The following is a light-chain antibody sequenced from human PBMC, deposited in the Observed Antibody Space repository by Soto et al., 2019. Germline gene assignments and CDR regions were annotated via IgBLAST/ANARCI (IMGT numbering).Light chain of an antibody. CDR3: QSYDSSLSGWV. CDR1: SPNIGAGYD. V-gene: IGLV1-40*01. J-gene: IGLJ3*02. Sequence: QAVVTQPPSVSGAPGQRVTISCTGSSPNIGAGYDVHWYQQLPGTAPKLLIYGNSNRPSGVPDRFSGSKSGTSASLAITGLRAEDEADYYCQSYDSSLSGWVFGGGTKVTVL. CDR2: GNS.